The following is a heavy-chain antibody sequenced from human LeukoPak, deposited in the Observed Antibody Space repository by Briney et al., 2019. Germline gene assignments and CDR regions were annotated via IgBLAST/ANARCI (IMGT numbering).Heavy chain of an antibody. J-gene: IGHJ4*02. CDR2: IYSGGST. V-gene: IGHV3-66*01. Sequence: PGGSLRLSGAASGFTVSSNYMSWVRQAPGKGLEWVSVIYSGGSTYYADSVKGRFTISRDNSKNTLYLQMNSLRAEDTAVYYCARNYGEYVPGYWGQGTLVTVSS. CDR3: ARNYGEYVPGY. D-gene: IGHD4-17*01. CDR1: GFTVSSNY.